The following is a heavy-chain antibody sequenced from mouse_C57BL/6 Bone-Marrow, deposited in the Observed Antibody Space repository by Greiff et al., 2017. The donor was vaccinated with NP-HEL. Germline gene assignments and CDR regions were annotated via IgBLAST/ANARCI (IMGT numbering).Heavy chain of an antibody. V-gene: IGHV3-6*01. CDR3: ARGGAWFAY. Sequence: EVQLQESGPGLVKPSQSLSLTCSVTGYSITSGYYWNWIRQFPGNKLEWMGYISYDGSNNYNPSLKNRISITRDTSKNQCFLKLNSVTTEDTATYYCARGGAWFAYWGQGTLVTVSA. J-gene: IGHJ3*01. CDR1: GYSITSGYY. CDR2: ISYDGSN.